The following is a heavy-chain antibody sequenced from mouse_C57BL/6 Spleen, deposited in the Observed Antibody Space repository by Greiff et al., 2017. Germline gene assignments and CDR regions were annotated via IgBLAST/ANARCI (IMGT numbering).Heavy chain of an antibody. V-gene: IGHV5-6*01. CDR3: ARHQVYSTGIDY. D-gene: IGHD2-5*01. Sequence: VQLQQSGGDLVKPGGSLKLSCAASGFNFSSYDMSWVRQTPDKRLEWVATISSGGSYTYYPDSLKGRFTISRDNAKNTLYLQLISLKSEDKAMDYCARHQVYSTGIDYWGQGTAVTVSS. CDR2: ISSGGSYT. CDR1: GFNFSSYD. J-gene: IGHJ4*01.